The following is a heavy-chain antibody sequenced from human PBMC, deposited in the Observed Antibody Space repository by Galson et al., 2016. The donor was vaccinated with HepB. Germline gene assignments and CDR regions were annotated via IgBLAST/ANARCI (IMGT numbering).Heavy chain of an antibody. CDR3: TTRITIFGVSINDAFDI. V-gene: IGHV3-15*01. J-gene: IGHJ3*02. D-gene: IGHD3-3*01. Sequence: SLRLSCAASGFPSSNVWMTWVRQAPGKGLEWVGRIKSKTDGGTTDYAAPVKGRFTISRDDSKNTLYLQMNSLKTEDTALYYCTTRITIFGVSINDAFDIWGQGTMVTVSS. CDR2: IKSKTDGGTT. CDR1: GFPSSNVW.